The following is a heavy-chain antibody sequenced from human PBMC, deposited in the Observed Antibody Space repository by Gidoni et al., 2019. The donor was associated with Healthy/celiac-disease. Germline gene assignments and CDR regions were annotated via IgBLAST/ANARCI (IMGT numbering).Heavy chain of an antibody. J-gene: IGHJ6*02. CDR3: ARAGYCSSTSCYFLYGMDV. V-gene: IGHV1-46*01. CDR1: GYTFTSYY. CDR2: INPSGGST. D-gene: IGHD2-2*03. Sequence: QVQLVQSGAEVKKPGASVKVSCKASGYTFTSYYMHWVRQAPGQGLEWMGIINPSGGSTSYAQKFQDRVTMTRDTSTSTVYMELSSLRSEDTAVYYCARAGYCSSTSCYFLYGMDVWGQGTTVTVSS.